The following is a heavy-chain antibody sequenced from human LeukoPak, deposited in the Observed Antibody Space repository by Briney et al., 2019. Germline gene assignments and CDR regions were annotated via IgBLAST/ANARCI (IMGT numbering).Heavy chain of an antibody. CDR2: ITVSGGST. D-gene: IGHD7-27*01. V-gene: IGHV3-23*01. CDR3: AKANWGSGY. Sequence: GGSLRLSCAASGFTLSSYAMSWVRQAPGKGLEWVSTITVSGGSTYYADSVKGRFTISRDNSKNTLDLQMNSLRAEDTAVYYCAKANWGSGYWGQGTLVTVSS. CDR1: GFTLSSYA. J-gene: IGHJ4*02.